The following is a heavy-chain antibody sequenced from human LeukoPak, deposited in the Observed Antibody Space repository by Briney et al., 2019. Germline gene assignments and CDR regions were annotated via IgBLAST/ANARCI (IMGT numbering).Heavy chain of an antibody. CDR1: GFTFSSYW. D-gene: IGHD3-3*01. CDR2: IKQDGSEK. CDR3: ARDYDFWSGYYYYYGMDV. J-gene: IGHJ6*02. V-gene: IGHV3-7*01. Sequence: GGSLRLSCAASGFTFSSYWMSWVRQPPGKGLEWVTNIKQDGSEKYYVDSVKGRFTISRDNAKNSLYLQMNSLRAEDTAVYYCARDYDFWSGYYYYYGMDVWGQGTTVTVSS.